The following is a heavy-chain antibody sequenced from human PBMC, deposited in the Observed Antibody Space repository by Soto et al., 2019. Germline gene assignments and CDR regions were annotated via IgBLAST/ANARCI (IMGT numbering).Heavy chain of an antibody. CDR3: MRVYGDYGTLSDY. J-gene: IGHJ4*02. CDR1: GFTFSDYS. D-gene: IGHD4-17*01. Sequence: GGSLRLSCAASGFTFSDYSVNWVRQAPGKGLEWVSSISSTSTFIYYADSVRGRFTISRDNAKNSLYLQMNSLRAEDTAAYYCMRVYGDYGTLSDYWGRGTLVTVSS. V-gene: IGHV3-21*01. CDR2: ISSTSTFI.